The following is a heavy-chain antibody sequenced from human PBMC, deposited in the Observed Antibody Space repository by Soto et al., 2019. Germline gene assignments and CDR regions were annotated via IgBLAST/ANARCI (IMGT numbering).Heavy chain of an antibody. Sequence: SQTLSLTCAVSGYFISSGSYWGWIRQSPEMGLEWIVSMYHGGTTFYNPSLKSRVSISMDTSKNQFSLKLTSVTAADTAIDYCAKVHIMVVARSTFDYWGQGTLVTVSS. D-gene: IGHD2-15*01. J-gene: IGHJ4*02. CDR2: MYHGGTT. V-gene: IGHV4-38-2*01. CDR3: AKVHIMVVARSTFDY. CDR1: GYFISSGSY.